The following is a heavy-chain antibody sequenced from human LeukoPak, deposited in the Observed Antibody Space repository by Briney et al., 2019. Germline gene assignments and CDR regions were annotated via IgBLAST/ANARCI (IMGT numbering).Heavy chain of an antibody. D-gene: IGHD1-7*01. V-gene: IGHV3-7*01. CDR3: ARMNYVSSGWGAPFDY. CDR2: IKQDGSEK. CDR1: GFTFSSYW. Sequence: GGSLRLSCAASGFTFSSYWMSWVRQAPGKGLEWVANIKQDGSEKYYVDSVKGRFTISRDNAKNSLYLQMNSLRAEDTAVYYCARMNYVSSGWGAPFDYWGQGTLVTVSP. J-gene: IGHJ4*02.